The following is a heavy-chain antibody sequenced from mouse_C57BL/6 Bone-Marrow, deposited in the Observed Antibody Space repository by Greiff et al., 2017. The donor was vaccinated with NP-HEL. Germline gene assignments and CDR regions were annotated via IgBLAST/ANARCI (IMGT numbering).Heavy chain of an antibody. J-gene: IGHJ1*03. CDR2: ISGGGGNT. V-gene: IGHV5-9*01. Sequence: EVHLVESGGGLVKPGGSLKLSCAASGFTFSSYTMSWVRQTPEKRLEWVATISGGGGNTYYPDSVKGRFTISRDNAKNTLYLQMSSLRSEDTALYYCARHDGYYWYFDVWGTGTTVTVSS. CDR3: ARHDGYYWYFDV. CDR1: GFTFSSYT. D-gene: IGHD2-3*01.